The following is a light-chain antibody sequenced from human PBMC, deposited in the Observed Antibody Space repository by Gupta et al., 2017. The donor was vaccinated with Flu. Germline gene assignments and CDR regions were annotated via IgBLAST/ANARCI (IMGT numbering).Light chain of an antibody. CDR1: QDISNY. J-gene: IGKJ3*01. CDR2: DAS. CDR3: QQYDNLPLT. V-gene: IGKV1-33*01. Sequence: DIQMTQAPFTLPASVGDRVTITCQASQDISNYLNWYQQKPGKAPKLLIYDASNLETGVPSRFSGSGSGTDFTFTISSLQPEDIATYYCQQYDNLPLTFGPGTKVDIK.